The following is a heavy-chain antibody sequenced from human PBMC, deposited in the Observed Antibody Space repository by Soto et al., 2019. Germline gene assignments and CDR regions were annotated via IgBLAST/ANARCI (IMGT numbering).Heavy chain of an antibody. Sequence: QVQLVQSGAEVKKPGASVKVSYKASGYTFTSYDINWVRQATGQGLEWMGWMNPNSGNTGYAQKFQGRVTMTRNTSISTAYMELSSLRSEDTAVYYCARHSSSWYEGWFDPWGQGTLVTVSS. J-gene: IGHJ5*02. CDR2: MNPNSGNT. D-gene: IGHD6-13*01. CDR1: GYTFTSYD. CDR3: ARHSSSWYEGWFDP. V-gene: IGHV1-8*01.